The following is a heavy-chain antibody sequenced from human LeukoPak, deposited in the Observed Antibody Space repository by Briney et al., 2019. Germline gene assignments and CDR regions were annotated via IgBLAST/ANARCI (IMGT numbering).Heavy chain of an antibody. CDR2: INHSGST. Sequence: KPSETLSLTCAVYGGSFSGYYWSWIRQPPGKGLEWIGEINHSGSTNYNPSLKSRVTISVDTSKNQFSLELSSVTAADTAVYYCARGLDYYYYYGMDVWGQGTTVTVSS. V-gene: IGHV4-34*01. J-gene: IGHJ6*02. CDR3: ARGLDYYYYYGMDV. CDR1: GGSFSGYY.